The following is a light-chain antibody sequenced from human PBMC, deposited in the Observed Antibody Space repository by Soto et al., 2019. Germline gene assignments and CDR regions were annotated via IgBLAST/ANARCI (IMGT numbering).Light chain of an antibody. J-gene: IGKJ3*01. CDR1: QSVSSSY. CDR2: GAS. V-gene: IGKV3-20*01. Sequence: EIVLTQSPGTLSLSPGERATLSCRASQSVSSSYLAWYQQKTGQAPRLLIYGASSRDTGIPDRFSGSGSGTDVTLTISRLEPEDFAVYYCQQYGSSPFTFGPGTKVDI. CDR3: QQYGSSPFT.